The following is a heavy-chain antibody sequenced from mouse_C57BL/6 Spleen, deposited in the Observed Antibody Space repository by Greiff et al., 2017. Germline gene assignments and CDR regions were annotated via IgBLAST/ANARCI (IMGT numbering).Heavy chain of an antibody. Sequence: VKLQESGPELVKPGASVKISCKASGYAFSSSWMNWVKQRPGKGLEWIGRIYPGDGDTNYNGKFKGKATLTADKSSSTAYMQLSSLTSEDSAVYFCARYDGYLYYFDYWGQGTTLTVSS. D-gene: IGHD2-3*01. CDR2: IYPGDGDT. CDR3: ARYDGYLYYFDY. CDR1: GYAFSSSW. V-gene: IGHV1-82*01. J-gene: IGHJ2*01.